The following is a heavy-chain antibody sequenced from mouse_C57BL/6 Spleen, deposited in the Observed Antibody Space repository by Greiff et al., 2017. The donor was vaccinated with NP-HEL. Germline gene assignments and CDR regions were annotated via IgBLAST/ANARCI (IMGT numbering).Heavy chain of an antibody. CDR3: ARPYDYDGDYYAMDY. D-gene: IGHD2-4*01. V-gene: IGHV5-17*01. J-gene: IGHJ4*01. CDR2: ISSGSSTI. Sequence: EVKLEESGGGLVKPGGSLKLSCAASGFTFSDYGMHWVRQAPEKGLEWVAYISSGSSTIYYADTVKGRFTISRDNAKNTLFLQMTSLRSEDTAMYYCARPYDYDGDYYAMDYWGQGTSVTVSS. CDR1: GFTFSDYG.